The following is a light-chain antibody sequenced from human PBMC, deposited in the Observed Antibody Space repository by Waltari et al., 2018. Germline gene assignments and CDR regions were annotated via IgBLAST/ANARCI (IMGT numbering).Light chain of an antibody. CDR1: SSDVGRYDH. V-gene: IGLV2-11*01. CDR2: DVN. CDR3: SSYAGINGV. J-gene: IGLJ2*01. Sequence: QSALTQPRSVYGSPGQSVIISCSGTSSDVGRYDHVSWYQQHPAKPPKLMIYDVNTRPSGVPDRFSGSKSGNTASLTISGLQADDEGDYYCSSYAGINGVFGGGTKVTVL.